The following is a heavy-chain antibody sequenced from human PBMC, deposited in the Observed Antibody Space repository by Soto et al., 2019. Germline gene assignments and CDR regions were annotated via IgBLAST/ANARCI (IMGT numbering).Heavy chain of an antibody. CDR3: VRSFFYDNTAYHSSDAFDI. CDR1: GGSISSYY. J-gene: IGHJ3*02. V-gene: IGHV4-4*07. CDR2: VFTSGNT. Sequence: SETLSLTCTVSGGSISSYYWIWIRQPAGKGLEWIGRVFTSGNTNDNPSLQSRVTMSVDTSKNQFSLKLSSVTAADTAVYYCVRSFFYDNTAYHSSDAFDIWGQGTMVTVSS. D-gene: IGHD3-22*01.